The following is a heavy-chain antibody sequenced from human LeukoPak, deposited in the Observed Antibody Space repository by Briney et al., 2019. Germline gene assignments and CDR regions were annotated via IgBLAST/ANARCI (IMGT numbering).Heavy chain of an antibody. CDR3: ARDRAVAGIGNWFDP. J-gene: IGHJ5*02. Sequence: PGGSLRLSCAASGFTFSSYWMHWVRQAPGKGLVWVSRINSDGSSTSYADSVKGRFTISRDNAKNTLYLQMNSLRAEDTAVYYCARDRAVAGIGNWFDPWGQGTQVTVSS. V-gene: IGHV3-74*01. CDR2: INSDGSST. CDR1: GFTFSSYW. D-gene: IGHD6-19*01.